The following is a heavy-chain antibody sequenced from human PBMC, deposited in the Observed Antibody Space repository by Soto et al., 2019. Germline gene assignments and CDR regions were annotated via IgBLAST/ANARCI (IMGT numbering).Heavy chain of an antibody. Sequence: QVQLVQSGAEVKKPGASVKVSCKASGYTFNFYGITWVRQAPGQGLEWMGWISPYNGYTYYAQKVQGRVTMTTDTSTSTAYMEQRSLRPDDTAIYYCARLNYDCKHAMDVWGQGSTVTVSS. CDR3: ARLNYDCKHAMDV. D-gene: IGHD3-3*01. V-gene: IGHV1-18*01. CDR2: ISPYNGYT. CDR1: GYTFNFYG. J-gene: IGHJ6*02.